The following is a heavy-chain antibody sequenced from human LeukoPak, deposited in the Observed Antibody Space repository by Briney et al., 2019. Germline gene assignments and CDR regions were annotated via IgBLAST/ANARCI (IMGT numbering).Heavy chain of an antibody. CDR1: GSTVSTNS. V-gene: IGHV3-66*01. D-gene: IGHD6-19*01. Sequence: GGSLRLSCAASGSTVSTNSMSWVRKAQGKGLEWVPVIYSGDSTYYADSVKGRFTISRDNSKNTLYLQMNSLRAEDTAVYYCARDLVSSGWYDAFDIWGQGTMVTVSS. J-gene: IGHJ3*02. CDR3: ARDLVSSGWYDAFDI. CDR2: IYSGDST.